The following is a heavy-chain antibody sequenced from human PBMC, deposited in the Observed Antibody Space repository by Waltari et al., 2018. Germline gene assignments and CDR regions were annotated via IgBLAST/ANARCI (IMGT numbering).Heavy chain of an antibody. CDR1: GFTFSDDR. CDR3: ATAHTVDI. CDR2: MKSKSDGGTT. J-gene: IGHJ3*02. V-gene: IGHV3-15*01. Sequence: EVQLVESGGGSVKPGGSLRLACAASGFTFSDDRMTWVRQAPGKGLEWVGRMKSKSDGGTTYYAAPVRGRFTISRDDSKNTLYLQMNSLKTEDTGVYYWATAHTVDIWGQGTMVTVSS. D-gene: IGHD4-17*01.